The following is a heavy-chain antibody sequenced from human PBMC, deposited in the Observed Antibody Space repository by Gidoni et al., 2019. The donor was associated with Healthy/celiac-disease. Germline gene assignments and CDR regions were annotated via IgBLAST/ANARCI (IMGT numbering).Heavy chain of an antibody. CDR2: IRSKAYGGTT. V-gene: IGHV3-49*03. Sequence: EVQLVESGGGLVQQGRSLSLSCTASGFTFGAYAMSWCRQAPGKGLEWVGFIRSKAYGGTTEYAASVKGRFTISRDDSKSIAYLQMNSLKTEDTAVYYCTGITMVRGVIGYYFDYWGQGTLVTVSS. J-gene: IGHJ4*02. CDR3: TGITMVRGVIGYYFDY. D-gene: IGHD3-10*01. CDR1: GFTFGAYA.